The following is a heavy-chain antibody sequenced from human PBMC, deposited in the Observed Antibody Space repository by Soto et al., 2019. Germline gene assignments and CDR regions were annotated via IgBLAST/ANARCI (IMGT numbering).Heavy chain of an antibody. CDR2: IYWDDDK. CDR3: ARTKYSISSFDY. D-gene: IGHD6-6*01. CDR1: GFSLSTDDVG. Sequence: QITLKESGPTLVKPTQTLTLTCTFSGFSLSTDDVGVGWIRQPPGKALHWLAVIYWDDDKRYSPSLKSRLTITKDTSTNQVVLTMTNMDSVDTATYYCARTKYSISSFDYWGQGALVTVSS. J-gene: IGHJ4*02. V-gene: IGHV2-5*02.